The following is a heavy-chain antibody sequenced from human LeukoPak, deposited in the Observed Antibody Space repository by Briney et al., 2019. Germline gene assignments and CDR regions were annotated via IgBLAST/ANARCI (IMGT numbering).Heavy chain of an antibody. CDR2: TYYRSKWYN. J-gene: IGHJ6*02. CDR3: ARDTYSSNWYGMDV. Sequence: SHTLSLTCAISGDSFSSNSATWNWIRESPSRGLEWLGRTYYRSKWYNDYAVSVKSRITINPDTSKNHFSLQLNSVTPEDTALYYCARDTYSSNWYGMDVWGQGTTVTVSS. V-gene: IGHV6-1*01. CDR1: GDSFSSNSAT. D-gene: IGHD6-13*01.